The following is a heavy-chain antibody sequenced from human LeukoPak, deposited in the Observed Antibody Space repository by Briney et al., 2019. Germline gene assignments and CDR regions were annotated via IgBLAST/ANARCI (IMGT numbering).Heavy chain of an antibody. CDR2: ISSNGGST. V-gene: IGHV3-64*01. J-gene: IGHJ4*02. CDR1: GFTFSSYA. D-gene: IGHD2-15*01. Sequence: GGSLRLSCAASGFTFSSYAMHWVRQAPGKGLEYVSAISSNGGSTYYANSVKGRFTISRDNSKNTLYLQMGSLRAEDTAVYYCARERIYGDYVDYWGQGTLVTVSS. CDR3: ARERIYGDYVDY.